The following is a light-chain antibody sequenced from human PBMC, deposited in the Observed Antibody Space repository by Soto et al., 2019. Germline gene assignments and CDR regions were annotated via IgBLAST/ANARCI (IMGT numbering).Light chain of an antibody. CDR2: AAS. Sequence: DIQLTPSPSFLSASVGARVTITCRASQGISSYLAWYQQKPGKVPKLLIYAASTLQSGVPSRFSGSGSGTDFTLTISSLQPEDVATYYCQKYNSAPTFGQGTKVDNK. J-gene: IGKJ1*01. CDR3: QKYNSAPT. V-gene: IGKV1-27*01. CDR1: QGISSY.